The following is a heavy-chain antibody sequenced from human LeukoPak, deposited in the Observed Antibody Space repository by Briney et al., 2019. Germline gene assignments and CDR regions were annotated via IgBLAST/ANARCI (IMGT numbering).Heavy chain of an antibody. CDR1: GYTFTSYY. CDR2: INPSGGST. Sequence: ASVKVSCKASGYTFTSYYMHWVRQAPGQGLEWMGIINPSGGSTSYAQKLQGRVTMTTDTSTSTAYMELRSLRSDDTAVYYCARTSTVTTFYYYYYGMDVWGQGTTVIVSS. V-gene: IGHV1-46*01. D-gene: IGHD4-17*01. J-gene: IGHJ6*02. CDR3: ARTSTVTTFYYYYYGMDV.